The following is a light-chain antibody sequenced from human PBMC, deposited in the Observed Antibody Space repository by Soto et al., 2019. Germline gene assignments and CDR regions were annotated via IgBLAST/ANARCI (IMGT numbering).Light chain of an antibody. CDR3: SSYSISTAYL. V-gene: IGLV2-14*01. CDR2: EVS. CDR1: SSDVGGYDY. Sequence: QSVLTQPASVSGSPGQSITISCTGTSSDVGGYDYVSWYQLHPGKAPKLILFEVSNRPSGVSYRFSGSESGNTASLTISGLQAEDEADYFCSSYSISTAYLFGAGIKVNVL. J-gene: IGLJ1*01.